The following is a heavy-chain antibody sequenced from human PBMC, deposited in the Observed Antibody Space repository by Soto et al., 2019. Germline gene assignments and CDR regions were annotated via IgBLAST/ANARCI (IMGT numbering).Heavy chain of an antibody. CDR1: GFTFSSYA. CDR3: AKIIVGSGYDYKYYYYGMDV. V-gene: IGHV3-23*01. Sequence: GGSLRLSCAASGFTFSSYAMSWVRQAPGKGLEWVSAISGGGGSTYYAGSVKGRFTISRDNSKNTLYLQMNSLRAEDTAVYYCAKIIVGSGYDYKYYYYGMDVWGQGTTVTVSS. J-gene: IGHJ6*02. D-gene: IGHD5-12*01. CDR2: ISGGGGST.